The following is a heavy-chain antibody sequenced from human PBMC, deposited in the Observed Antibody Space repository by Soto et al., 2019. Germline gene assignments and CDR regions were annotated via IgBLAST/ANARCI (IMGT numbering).Heavy chain of an antibody. J-gene: IGHJ4*02. CDR1: GGSINSYW. CDR3: ARDIASYAYGEGY. V-gene: IGHV4-4*07. Sequence: SETLSLTCTVSGGSINSYWWSWIRQPSGKGLEWIGRVYSSGTTDYNPSLNSRATMSVEASKNQFSLKLSSVTAADTAVYYCARDIASYAYGEGYWGQGIQVTVSS. CDR2: VYSSGTT. D-gene: IGHD2-21*01.